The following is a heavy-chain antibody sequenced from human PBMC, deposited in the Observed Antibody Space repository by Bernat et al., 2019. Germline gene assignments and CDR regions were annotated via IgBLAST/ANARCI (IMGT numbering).Heavy chain of an antibody. Sequence: QVQLVQSGAEVKKPGASVKVSCKASGYTFTSYDINWVRQATGQGLEWMGWMNPNSGNTGYAQKFQGRVTMTRDTSTSTVYMELSSLRSEDTAVYYCARVASGWAEFDYWGQGTLVTVSS. V-gene: IGHV1-8*01. D-gene: IGHD6-19*01. CDR2: MNPNSGNT. J-gene: IGHJ4*02. CDR3: ARVASGWAEFDY. CDR1: GYTFTSYD.